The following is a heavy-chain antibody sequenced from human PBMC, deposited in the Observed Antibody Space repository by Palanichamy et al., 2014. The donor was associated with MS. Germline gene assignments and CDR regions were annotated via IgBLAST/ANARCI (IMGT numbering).Heavy chain of an antibody. V-gene: IGHV3-48*04. Sequence: EVQLVESGGGLVXPGGSLRLSCAASGFSFSGHSMDWLRQAPGKGLEWIAFIGSTGDAIYYADSVKGRFTISRDNAKNSLYLQMNSLRAEDTAVYYCVRDHEDSSGYYQVDFDYWGQGTLVTVSS. D-gene: IGHD3-22*01. CDR2: IGSTGDAI. CDR3: VRDHEDSSGYYQVDFDY. J-gene: IGHJ4*02. CDR1: GFSFSGHS.